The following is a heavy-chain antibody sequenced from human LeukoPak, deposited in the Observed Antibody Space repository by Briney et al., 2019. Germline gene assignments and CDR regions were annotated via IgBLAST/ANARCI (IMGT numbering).Heavy chain of an antibody. D-gene: IGHD3-10*01. J-gene: IGHJ4*02. CDR1: AGSISSYY. CDR2: MYYSGST. V-gene: IGHV4-59*12. CDR3: ARGTRNYYGSGSYYRIPYYFDY. Sequence: SETLPLTCTVSAGSISSYYWSWIRQPPGKGLEWIGYMYYSGSTNYNPSLKSRVTMSVDTSKNQFSLKLSSVTAADTAVYYCARGTRNYYGSGSYYRIPYYFDYWGQGTLVTVSS.